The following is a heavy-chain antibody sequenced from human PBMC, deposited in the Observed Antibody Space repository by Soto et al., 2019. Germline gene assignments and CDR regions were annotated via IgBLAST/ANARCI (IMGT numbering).Heavy chain of an antibody. V-gene: IGHV5-10-1*01. CDR3: ARLGDIVVVPAAYYYYYYGMDV. J-gene: IGHJ6*02. D-gene: IGHD2-2*01. CDR1: GYSFTSYW. Sequence: GESLKISCKGSGYSFTSYWISWVRQMPGKGLEWMGRIDPSDSYTNYSPSFQGHVTISADKSISTAYLQWSSLKASDTAMYYCARLGDIVVVPAAYYYYYYGMDVWGHGTTVTVSS. CDR2: IDPSDSYT.